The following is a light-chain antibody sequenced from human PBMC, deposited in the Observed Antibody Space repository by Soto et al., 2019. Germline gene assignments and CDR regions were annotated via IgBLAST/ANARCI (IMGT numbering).Light chain of an antibody. CDR2: AIS. J-gene: IGKJ4*01. CDR1: QDISSY. V-gene: IGKV1-9*01. Sequence: IQLTQSPSSLSASVGDRVTITCRASQDISSYLAWYQQKPGKAPKLLIHAISRLQSGVPSRFSGSGSGTDFTLAINSLQPEDFATYYCQQLNNYPLTLGGGTKVEIK. CDR3: QQLNNYPLT.